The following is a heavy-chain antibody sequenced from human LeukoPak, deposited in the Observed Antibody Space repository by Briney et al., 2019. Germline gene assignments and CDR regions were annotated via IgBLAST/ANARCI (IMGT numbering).Heavy chain of an antibody. CDR1: GFTFSSYS. D-gene: IGHD3-22*01. CDR3: AKCNRYYYDSSGYSAADY. J-gene: IGHJ4*02. V-gene: IGHV3-21*04. CDR2: ISSSSSYI. Sequence: GGSLRLSCAASGFTFSSYSMNWVRQAPGKGLEWVSSISSSSSYIYYADSVKGRFTISRDNAKNSLYLQMNSLRAEDTAVYYCAKCNRYYYDSSGYSAADYWGQGTLVTVSS.